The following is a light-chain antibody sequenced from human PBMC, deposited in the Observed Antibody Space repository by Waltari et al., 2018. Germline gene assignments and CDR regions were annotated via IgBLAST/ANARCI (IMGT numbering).Light chain of an antibody. J-gene: IGKJ1*01. CDR2: GAS. V-gene: IGKV3-15*01. CDR1: QSVSSN. Sequence: EIVMTQSPATLSVSPGDRATLSCRASQSVSSNLSWYQQKPVQAPRLLIYGASTRATGIPARFSGSGSGTECTLTISSMQSEDFAVYYCQQYNNWPPWTFGQGTKVEIK. CDR3: QQYNNWPPWT.